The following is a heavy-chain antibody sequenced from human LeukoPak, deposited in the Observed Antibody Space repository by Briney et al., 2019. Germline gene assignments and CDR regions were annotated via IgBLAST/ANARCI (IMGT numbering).Heavy chain of an antibody. J-gene: IGHJ4*02. V-gene: IGHV3-7*01. CDR3: AKFIIGADAAFDY. D-gene: IGHD1-26*01. Sequence: GGSLRLSCAASGFTFSSYSMNWVRQAPGRGLEWVAAVKEDESEIHYVDSVKGRFTISRDNAKNSLYLQMNSLRVEDTAVYYCAKFIIGADAAFDYWGQGTLVTVSS. CDR2: VKEDESEI. CDR1: GFTFSSYS.